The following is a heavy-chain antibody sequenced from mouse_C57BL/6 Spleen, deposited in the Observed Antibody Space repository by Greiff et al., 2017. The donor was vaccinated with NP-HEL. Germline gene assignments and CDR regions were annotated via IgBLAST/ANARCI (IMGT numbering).Heavy chain of an antibody. D-gene: IGHD2-4*01. CDR3: AREDYYDYSYYAMDY. J-gene: IGHJ4*01. CDR2: ISSGSSTI. V-gene: IGHV5-17*01. CDR1: GFTFSDYG. Sequence: EVQGVESGGGLVKPGGSLKLSCAASGFTFSDYGMHWVRQAPEKGLEWVAYISSGSSTIYYADTVKGRFTISRDNAKNTLFLQMTSLRSEDTAMYYCAREDYYDYSYYAMDYWGQGTSVTVSS.